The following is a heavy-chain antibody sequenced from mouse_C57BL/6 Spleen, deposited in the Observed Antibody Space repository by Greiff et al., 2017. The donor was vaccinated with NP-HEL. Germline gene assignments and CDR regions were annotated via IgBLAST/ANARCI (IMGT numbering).Heavy chain of an antibody. CDR2: IRSKSSNYAT. Sequence: EVQLQESGGGLVQPKGSLKLSCAASGFTFNTYAMHWVRQAPGKGLEWVARIRSKSSNYATYYADSVKDRFTIYRDDSQSMLYLQMNNLKTEDTAMYYCVREGNYGNLAWFAYWGQGTLVTVSA. D-gene: IGHD2-1*01. CDR3: VREGNYGNLAWFAY. CDR1: GFTFNTYA. J-gene: IGHJ3*01. V-gene: IGHV10-3*01.